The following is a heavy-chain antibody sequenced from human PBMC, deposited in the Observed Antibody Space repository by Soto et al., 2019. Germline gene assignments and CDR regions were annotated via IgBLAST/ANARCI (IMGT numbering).Heavy chain of an antibody. CDR3: ARGETRYFDLSLYYYGMDV. CDR2: IYYSGST. D-gene: IGHD3-9*01. J-gene: IGHJ6*02. Sequence: PSETLSLTCTVSGGSISSGGYYWSWIRQHPGKGLEWIGYIYYSGSTYYNPSLKSRVTISVDTSKNQFSLKLSSVTAADTAVYFFARGETRYFDLSLYYYGMDVWGQGTTVTVSS. CDR1: GGSISSGGYY. V-gene: IGHV4-31*03.